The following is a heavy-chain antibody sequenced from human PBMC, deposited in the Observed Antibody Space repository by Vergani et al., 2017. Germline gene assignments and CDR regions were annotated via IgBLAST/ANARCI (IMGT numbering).Heavy chain of an antibody. V-gene: IGHV4-39*01. CDR1: GGSISSSSYY. Sequence: QLQLQESGPGLVKPSETLSLTCTVSGGSISSSSYYWGWIRQPPGKGLEWIGSIYYSGSTYYNPSLKSRVTISVDKSNNQFSRTLSSVTAADTSVYYCARVNPDYDFWSGYYVDYWGQGTLVTVSS. CDR3: ARVNPDYDFWSGYYVDY. CDR2: IYYSGST. D-gene: IGHD3-3*01. J-gene: IGHJ4*02.